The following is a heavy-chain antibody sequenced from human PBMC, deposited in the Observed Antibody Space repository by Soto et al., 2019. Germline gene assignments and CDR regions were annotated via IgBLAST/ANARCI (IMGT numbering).Heavy chain of an antibody. CDR1: GYTFTGYY. D-gene: IGHD6-19*01. CDR2: INPNSGGT. CDR3: ARDESPGLVLPHSYYYGMDV. Sequence: QVQLVQSGAEVKKPGASVKVSCKASGYTFTGYYMHWVRQAPGQGLEWMGWINPNSGGTNYAQKFQGWVTMTRDTSISTAYMELSRLRSDDTAVYYCARDESPGLVLPHSYYYGMDVWGQGTTVTVSS. J-gene: IGHJ6*02. V-gene: IGHV1-2*04.